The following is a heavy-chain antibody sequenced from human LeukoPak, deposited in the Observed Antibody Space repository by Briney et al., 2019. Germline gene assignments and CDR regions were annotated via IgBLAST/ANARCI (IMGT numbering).Heavy chain of an antibody. D-gene: IGHD5-18*01. Sequence: ASVKVSCKASGYTFTSYDINWVRQATGQGPEWMGWMNPNSGNTGYAQKFQGRVTITRNTSISTAYMELSSLRSEDTAVYYCARVIRYSYGYWYFDLWGRGTLVTVSS. J-gene: IGHJ2*01. CDR3: ARVIRYSYGYWYFDL. V-gene: IGHV1-8*03. CDR2: MNPNSGNT. CDR1: GYTFTSYD.